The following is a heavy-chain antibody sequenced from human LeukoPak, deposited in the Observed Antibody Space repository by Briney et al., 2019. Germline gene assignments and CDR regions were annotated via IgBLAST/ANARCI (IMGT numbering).Heavy chain of an antibody. CDR1: RYIFTSYG. V-gene: IGHV1-18*01. CDR2: INIYKGNT. CDR3: ARNSSGWYGYFDL. J-gene: IGHJ2*01. D-gene: IGHD6-25*01. Sequence: SVQVSCKASRYIFTSYGLSWVGQAPGQELEGMGWINIYKGNTNYAQTFQGRVTMTTATSTSTAYMELRSLRSDETAVYYCARNSSGWYGYFDLWSRGTLVTVSS.